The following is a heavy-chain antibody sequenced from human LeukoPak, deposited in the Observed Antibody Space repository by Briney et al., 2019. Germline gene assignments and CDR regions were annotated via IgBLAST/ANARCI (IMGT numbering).Heavy chain of an antibody. V-gene: IGHV3-23*01. CDR1: GFTFSSYA. Sequence: GGSLRLSCAASGFTFSSYAMSWVRQAPGKGLEWVSAISGSGGSTYYADSVKGRFTISGDNSKNTLYLQMNSLRAEDTAVYYCARDPTPPYYYYMDVWGKGTTVTVSS. J-gene: IGHJ6*03. CDR3: ARDPTPPYYYYMDV. CDR2: ISGSGGST.